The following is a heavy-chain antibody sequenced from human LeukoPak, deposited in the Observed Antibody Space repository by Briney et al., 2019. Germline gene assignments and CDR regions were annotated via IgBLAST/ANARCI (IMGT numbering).Heavy chain of an antibody. Sequence: GESLKISCKGSGYSFTSYWNGWVRQMPGKGLEWMGIIYPGDSDTRYSPSFQGQVTISADKSISTAYLQWSSLKASDTAMYYCARSPVGCGGDCYYFDYWGQGTLVTVSS. CDR1: GYSFTSYW. J-gene: IGHJ4*02. V-gene: IGHV5-51*01. D-gene: IGHD2-21*02. CDR3: ARSPVGCGGDCYYFDY. CDR2: IYPGDSDT.